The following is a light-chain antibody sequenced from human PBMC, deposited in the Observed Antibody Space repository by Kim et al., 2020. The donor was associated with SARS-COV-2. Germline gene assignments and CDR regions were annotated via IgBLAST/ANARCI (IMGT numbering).Light chain of an antibody. CDR2: AAS. V-gene: IGKV1-27*01. CDR1: HDINIY. Sequence: IQMTQSPSSLSASVGDRVTITCRASHDINIYLAWYQQRPGNSPKLLIHAASILESGVPARFSGSGSGTDFSLTISVLQPEDASTYYCQQYDSAPQTFGQGTKVDIK. CDR3: QQYDSAPQT. J-gene: IGKJ1*01.